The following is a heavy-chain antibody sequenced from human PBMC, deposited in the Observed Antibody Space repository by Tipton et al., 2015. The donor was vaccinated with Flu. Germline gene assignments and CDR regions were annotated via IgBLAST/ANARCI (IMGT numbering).Heavy chain of an antibody. CDR3: ARDGSGDYVGGYFDY. CDR2: ISSSSSYI. Sequence: AVSGFTFSSYSMNWVRQAPGKGLEWVSSISSSSSYIYYADSVKGRFTISRDNAKNSLYLQMNSLRAEDTAVYYCARDGSGDYVGGYFDYWGQGTLVTVSS. J-gene: IGHJ4*02. D-gene: IGHD4-17*01. V-gene: IGHV3-21*01. CDR1: GFTFSSYS.